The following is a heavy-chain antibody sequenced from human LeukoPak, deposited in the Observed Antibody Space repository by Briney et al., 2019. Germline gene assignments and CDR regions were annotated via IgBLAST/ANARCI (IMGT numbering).Heavy chain of an antibody. CDR3: AKSQDYDILTGLDY. Sequence: PGRSLRLSCAASGFTFDDYAMHWVRQAPGKGLEWVSGISWNSGSIGYADSVKGRFTISRDNAKNSLYLQMNSLRAEDTALYYCAKSQDYDILTGLDYWGQGTLITVSS. D-gene: IGHD3-9*01. J-gene: IGHJ4*02. V-gene: IGHV3-9*01. CDR1: GFTFDDYA. CDR2: ISWNSGSI.